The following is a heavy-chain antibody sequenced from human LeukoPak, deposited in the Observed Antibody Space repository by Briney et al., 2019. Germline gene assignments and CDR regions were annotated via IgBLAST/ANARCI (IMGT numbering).Heavy chain of an antibody. CDR3: AISVHSGYDLHNYDY. CDR2: ISAYNGNT. D-gene: IGHD5-12*01. Sequence: ASVKVSCKASGYTFTSYGISWVRQAPGQGLEGMGWISAYNGNTNYAQKLQGRVTMTTDTSTSTAYMEMRSLRSDDTAVHYCAISVHSGYDLHNYDYWGQGTLVTVSS. V-gene: IGHV1-18*01. CDR1: GYTFTSYG. J-gene: IGHJ4*02.